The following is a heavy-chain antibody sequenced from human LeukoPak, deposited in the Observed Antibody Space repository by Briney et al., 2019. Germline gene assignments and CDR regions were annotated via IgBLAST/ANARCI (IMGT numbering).Heavy chain of an antibody. CDR2: IYSGGST. D-gene: IGHD1-14*01. CDR1: GFTVSSNY. V-gene: IGHV3-53*01. J-gene: IGHJ4*02. Sequence: GGSLRLSCAASGFTVSSNYMSWVRQAPGKGLEWVSVIYSGGSTYYADSVKGRLTISRDNSKNTLYLQMNSLRAEDTAVYYCARGPQQEGGYYFDYWGQGTLVTVSS. CDR3: ARGPQQEGGYYFDY.